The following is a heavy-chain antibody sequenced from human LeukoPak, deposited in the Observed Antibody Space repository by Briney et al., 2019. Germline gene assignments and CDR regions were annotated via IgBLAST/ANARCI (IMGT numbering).Heavy chain of an antibody. CDR3: ARHYSGYLPWFDY. D-gene: IGHD5-12*01. CDR2: IYYSGST. Sequence: PSETLSLTCTVSGGSISSSSYYWGWIRQPPGKGLEWIGSIYYSGSTYYNPSLKSRVTISVDTSKNQFSLKLSSVTAADTAVYYCARHYSGYLPWFDYWGQGTLVTVSS. CDR1: GGSISSSSYY. V-gene: IGHV4-39*01. J-gene: IGHJ4*02.